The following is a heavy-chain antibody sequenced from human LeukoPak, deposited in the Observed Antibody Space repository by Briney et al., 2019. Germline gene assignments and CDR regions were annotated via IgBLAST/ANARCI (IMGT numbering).Heavy chain of an antibody. CDR1: GYTFTSYG. Sequence: ASVKVSCKASGYTFTSYGISWVRQAPGQGLEWMGWISAYNGNTNYAQKLQGRVTMTTDTSTSTAYMELRSLRSDDTAVYYCARAPYYYDSSGYYISFDYWGQGTLVTVSS. V-gene: IGHV1-18*01. J-gene: IGHJ4*02. CDR3: ARAPYYYDSSGYYISFDY. CDR2: ISAYNGNT. D-gene: IGHD3-22*01.